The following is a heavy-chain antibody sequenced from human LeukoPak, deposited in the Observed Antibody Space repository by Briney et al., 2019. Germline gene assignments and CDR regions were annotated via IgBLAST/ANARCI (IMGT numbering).Heavy chain of an antibody. CDR3: ARDRDLLTGDFPTNIDF. CDR2: ISSSSSYI. D-gene: IGHD3-9*01. Sequence: PGGSLRLSCAASGFTFSSYSMNWVRQAPGKGLEWVSSISSSSSYIYYADSVKGRFIISRDNSKNTLYLQMNSLRSEDTAVYFCARDRDLLTGDFPTNIDFWGQGILVTVSS. CDR1: GFTFSSYS. V-gene: IGHV3-21*06. J-gene: IGHJ4*02.